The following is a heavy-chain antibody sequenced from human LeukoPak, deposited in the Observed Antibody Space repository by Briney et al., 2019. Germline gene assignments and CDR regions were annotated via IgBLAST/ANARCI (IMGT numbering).Heavy chain of an antibody. D-gene: IGHD3-10*01. Sequence: ASVKVSCKASGYTFTSYYMHWVRQAPGQGLEWMGWINPNSGGTNYAQKFQGRVTMTRDTSISTAYMELSRLRSDDTAVYYCARDLWFGELPPDYWGQGTLVTVSS. CDR2: INPNSGGT. J-gene: IGHJ4*02. CDR3: ARDLWFGELPPDY. CDR1: GYTFTSYY. V-gene: IGHV1-2*02.